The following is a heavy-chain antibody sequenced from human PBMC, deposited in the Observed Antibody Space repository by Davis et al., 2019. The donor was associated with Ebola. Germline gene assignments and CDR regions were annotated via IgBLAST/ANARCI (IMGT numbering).Heavy chain of an antibody. Sequence: GESLKISCKGSGYNFANYWIGWVRQMPGKGLEWMGIIYPDDSDIRYSPSFQGQVTIPVDKSISTAYLPWSSLKASDTATYYCARPSDSSGYKVDYWGHGTLVTVSS. CDR2: IYPDDSDI. J-gene: IGHJ4*01. D-gene: IGHD3-22*01. CDR1: GYNFANYW. CDR3: ARPSDSSGYKVDY. V-gene: IGHV5-51*01.